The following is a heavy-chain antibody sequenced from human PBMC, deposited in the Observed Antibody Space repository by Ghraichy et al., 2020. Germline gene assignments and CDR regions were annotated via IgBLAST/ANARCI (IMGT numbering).Heavy chain of an antibody. J-gene: IGHJ3*02. D-gene: IGHD1-26*01. Sequence: GGSLRLSCAASGFSFNTYTMNWVRQDPGKGLEWVSAISGSGGNTWHADSVKGRFTISRDNSKNTLYMQMNSLRVEDTAVYYCAKDRSGRGAFDIWGQGTMLTVSS. CDR2: ISGSGGNT. CDR3: AKDRSGRGAFDI. CDR1: GFSFNTYT. V-gene: IGHV3-23*01.